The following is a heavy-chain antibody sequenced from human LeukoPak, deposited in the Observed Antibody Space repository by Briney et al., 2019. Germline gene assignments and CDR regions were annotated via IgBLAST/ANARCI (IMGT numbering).Heavy chain of an antibody. D-gene: IGHD3-9*01. CDR1: GGTFSSYA. Sequence: SVKVSCKASGGTFSSYAISWVRQAPGQGLEWMGGIIPIFGTANHAQKFQGRVTITADESTSTAYMELSSLRSEDTAVYYCAADYDILTGYFPLDYWGQGTLVTVSS. CDR3: AADYDILTGYFPLDY. J-gene: IGHJ4*02. CDR2: IIPIFGTA. V-gene: IGHV1-69*01.